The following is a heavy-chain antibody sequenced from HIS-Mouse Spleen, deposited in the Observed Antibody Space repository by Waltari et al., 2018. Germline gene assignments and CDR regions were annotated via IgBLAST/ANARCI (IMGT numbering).Heavy chain of an antibody. CDR1: GGSTSSSSSY. Sequence: QLQLQESGPGLVKPSETLSLTCTVPGGSTSSSSSYCGWIRQPPGKGLEWIGSIYYSGSTYYNPSLKSRVTISVDTSKNQFSLKLSSVTAADTAVYYCAREIPYSSSWYDWYFDLWGRGTLVTVSS. CDR3: AREIPYSSSWYDWYFDL. CDR2: IYYSGST. V-gene: IGHV4-39*07. D-gene: IGHD6-13*01. J-gene: IGHJ2*01.